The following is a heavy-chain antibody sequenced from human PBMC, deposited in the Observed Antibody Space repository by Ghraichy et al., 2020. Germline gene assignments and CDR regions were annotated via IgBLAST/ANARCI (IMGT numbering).Heavy chain of an antibody. CDR3: ANERLRYFEA. Sequence: GGSLRLSCAASGFIFDDYTMHWVRHAPGKGLEWVSLITWDGESAYYADSVKGRFTISRDNSKNSLYLQMNSLRTEDTALYYCANERLRYFEAWGQGTLVTVSS. D-gene: IGHD3-9*01. V-gene: IGHV3-43*01. CDR1: GFIFDDYT. CDR2: ITWDGESA. J-gene: IGHJ5*02.